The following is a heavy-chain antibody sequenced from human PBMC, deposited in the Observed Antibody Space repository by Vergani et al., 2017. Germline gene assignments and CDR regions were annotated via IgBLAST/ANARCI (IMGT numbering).Heavy chain of an antibody. CDR1: GYTFTDHY. J-gene: IGHJ6*02. CDR3: ATPQTVTTGGMEV. CDR2: VDPEDGET. V-gene: IGHV1-69-2*01. D-gene: IGHD4-17*01. Sequence: EVQLVPSGAEVKKPGATMKISCKVSGYTFTDHYMHWVKQAPGKGLEWMGLVDPEDGETIYAEKFKGRVTIAADTSTDTGHLELSSLRSEDTAVYYCATPQTVTTGGMEVWGQGTTVIVSS.